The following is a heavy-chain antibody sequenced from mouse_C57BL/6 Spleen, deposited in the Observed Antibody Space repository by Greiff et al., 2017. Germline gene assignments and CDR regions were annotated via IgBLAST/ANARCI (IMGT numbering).Heavy chain of an antibody. CDR2: IDPSDSYT. V-gene: IGHV1-69*01. Sequence: QVQLQQSGAELVMPGASVKLSCKASGYTFTSYWMHWVKQRPGQGLEWIGEIDPSDSYTNYNQKFKGKSTLTVDKSSSTAYMQLSSLTSDDSAVYYCARWGDYDWDYWGQGTTRTVAS. CDR3: ARWGDYDWDY. D-gene: IGHD2-4*01. CDR1: GYTFTSYW. J-gene: IGHJ2*01.